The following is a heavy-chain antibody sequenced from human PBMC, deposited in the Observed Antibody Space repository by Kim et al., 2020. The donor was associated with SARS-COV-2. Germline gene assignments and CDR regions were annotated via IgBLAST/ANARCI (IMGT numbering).Heavy chain of an antibody. Sequence: SVKGRFTISRDNAKNTLYLQMNSLRAEDTAVYYCARGDVDTAMGDVPDYWGQGTLVTVSS. CDR3: ARGDVDTAMGDVPDY. J-gene: IGHJ4*02. V-gene: IGHV3-74*01. D-gene: IGHD5-18*01.